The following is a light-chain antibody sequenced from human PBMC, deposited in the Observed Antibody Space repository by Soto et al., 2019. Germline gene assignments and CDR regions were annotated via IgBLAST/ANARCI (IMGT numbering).Light chain of an antibody. CDR1: SGSIASNY. CDR2: EDN. J-gene: IGLJ2*01. CDR3: QSYDSSTVV. Sequence: NFMLTQPHSVSESPGKTVTISCTRSSGSIASNYVQWYQQRPGSAPTTVIYEDNQRPSEVPDRFSGSIDSSSNSASLTISGLKTEDEADYYCQSYDSSTVVFGGGTKVTVL. V-gene: IGLV6-57*04.